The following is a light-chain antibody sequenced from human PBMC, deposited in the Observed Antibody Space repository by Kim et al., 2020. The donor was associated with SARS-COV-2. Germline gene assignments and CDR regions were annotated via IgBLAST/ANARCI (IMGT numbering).Light chain of an antibody. Sequence: EIVMTQSPATLSVSPGERATLSCRASQSISSNLAWYQQKPGQAPRLLIYGASTRATGVPARFSGGGSGTEFTLTISSLQSEDFAVYYCQQYTNWYTFGQGTKLEI. V-gene: IGKV3-15*01. CDR3: QQYTNWYT. J-gene: IGKJ2*01. CDR1: QSISSN. CDR2: GAS.